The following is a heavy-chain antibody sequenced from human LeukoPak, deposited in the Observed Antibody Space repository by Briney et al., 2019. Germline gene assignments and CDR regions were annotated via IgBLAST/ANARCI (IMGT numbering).Heavy chain of an antibody. Sequence: GGSLRLSWAASGFTFSSYAMHWVRQAPGKGLEWGTLIWYDGSNKYYADSVKGRFTISRDNSKNTLYLQMNSLRAEDTAVYFCAREDSGLDSWGQGTLVTVSS. CDR3: AREDSGLDS. J-gene: IGHJ4*02. D-gene: IGHD6-19*01. CDR2: IWYDGSNK. V-gene: IGHV3-33*01. CDR1: GFTFSSYA.